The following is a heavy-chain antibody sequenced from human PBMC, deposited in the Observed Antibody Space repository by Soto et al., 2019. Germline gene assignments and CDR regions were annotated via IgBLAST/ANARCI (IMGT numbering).Heavy chain of an antibody. V-gene: IGHV4-34*01. Sequence: SETLSLTCAVYGGSFSGYYWSWIRQPPGKGLEWIGEINHSGSTNYNPSLKSRVTISVDTSKNQFSLKLSSVTAADTAVYYCARDSPFGVGAHGYWGQGTLVTVSS. CDR3: ARDSPFGVGAHGY. D-gene: IGHD1-26*01. CDR1: GGSFSGYY. CDR2: INHSGST. J-gene: IGHJ4*02.